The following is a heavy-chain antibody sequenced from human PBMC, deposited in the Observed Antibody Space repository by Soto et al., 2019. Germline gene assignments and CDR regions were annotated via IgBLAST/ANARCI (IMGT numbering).Heavy chain of an antibody. D-gene: IGHD5-12*01. J-gene: IGHJ4*02. Sequence: ASVKVSCKASGYTFTSYYMHWVRQAPGQGLEWMGIINPSGGSTSYAQKFQGRVTMTRDTSTSTVYMELSSLRSEDTAVYYCALVATIFYFDYWGQGTLVTVSS. CDR2: INPSGGST. CDR1: GYTFTSYY. V-gene: IGHV1-46*01. CDR3: ALVATIFYFDY.